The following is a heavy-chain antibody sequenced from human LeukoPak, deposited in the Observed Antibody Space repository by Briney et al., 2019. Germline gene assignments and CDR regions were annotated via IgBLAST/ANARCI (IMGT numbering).Heavy chain of an antibody. J-gene: IGHJ4*01. V-gene: IGHV3-7*01. CDR2: IRQDGGEK. CDR3: ARDGVASGLYFDL. CDR1: GFTFTDYW. D-gene: IGHD2-15*01. Sequence: GGSLRLSCAVSGFTFTDYWMNWVRQAPWKGLEWVASIRQDGGEKYSVDSVKGRFTISRDNAKNSLYLQMCALGAEDTAVYYSARDGVASGLYFDLWGQGTLVTVSS.